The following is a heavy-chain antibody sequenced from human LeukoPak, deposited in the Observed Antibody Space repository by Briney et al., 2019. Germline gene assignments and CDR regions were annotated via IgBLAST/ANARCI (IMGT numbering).Heavy chain of an antibody. CDR3: AREAAAAPGSFDY. CDR1: GGSISSSNW. V-gene: IGHV4-4*02. Sequence: SETLSLTCAVSGGSISSSNWWSWVRQPPGKGLEWIGEIYHSGSTNYNPSLKSRVTISVDKSKNQFSLKLSSVTAADTAVYYCAREAAAAPGSFDYWGQGTLVTVSS. CDR2: IYHSGST. J-gene: IGHJ4*02. D-gene: IGHD6-13*01.